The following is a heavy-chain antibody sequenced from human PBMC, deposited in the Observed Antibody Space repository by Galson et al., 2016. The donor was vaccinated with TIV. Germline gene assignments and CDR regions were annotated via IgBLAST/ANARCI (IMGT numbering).Heavy chain of an antibody. Sequence: QSGAEVKKPGESLKISCKGSGYSFTNYWVGWVRQMPGKGLEWMGIIYPGDSGTRYSPSFQGQVTISADKSINTAYLQWSSLKASYTAIYYCARHGWTVATSSPFDLWGQGTLVTVSS. CDR3: ARHGWTVATSSPFDL. J-gene: IGHJ4*02. D-gene: IGHD5-12*01. CDR2: IYPGDSGT. CDR1: GYSFTNYW. V-gene: IGHV5-51*01.